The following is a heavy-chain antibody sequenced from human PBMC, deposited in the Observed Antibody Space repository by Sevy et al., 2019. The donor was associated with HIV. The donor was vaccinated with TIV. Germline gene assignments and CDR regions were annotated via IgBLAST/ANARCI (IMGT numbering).Heavy chain of an antibody. CDR3: ARDKTILEGRYGMDV. V-gene: IGHV3-21*01. Sequence: GGSLRLSCAASGFSFSDYNMNWVRQAPGKGLEWVSFISSGSGYIYYADSMKGRFTISRDNAKNSLYLQLNSLRAEVTAVYYCARDKTILEGRYGMDVWGQGTTVTVSS. CDR1: GFSFSDYN. D-gene: IGHD3-3*01. J-gene: IGHJ6*02. CDR2: ISSGSGYI.